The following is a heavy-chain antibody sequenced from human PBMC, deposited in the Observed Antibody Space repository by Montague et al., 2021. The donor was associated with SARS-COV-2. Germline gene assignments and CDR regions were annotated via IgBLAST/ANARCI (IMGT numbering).Heavy chain of an antibody. V-gene: IGHV4-34*01. D-gene: IGHD2-15*01. CDR1: GGSFSVYY. Sequence: SETLSLTCAVYGGSFSVYYWSWLRQSPGSGLEWIGEISQSGTAHYNPSLKSRVSISIDTSRNQFSLKLSSVTAADTAMYYCAREGEVEGAARTLVAFDMWGQGTMVTVSS. J-gene: IGHJ3*02. CDR3: AREGEVEGAARTLVAFDM. CDR2: ISQSGTA.